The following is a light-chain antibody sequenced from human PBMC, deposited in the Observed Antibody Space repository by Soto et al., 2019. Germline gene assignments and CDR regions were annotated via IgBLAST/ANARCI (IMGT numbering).Light chain of an antibody. CDR2: GAS. V-gene: IGKV3-15*01. CDR3: QQYNNWPPRT. J-gene: IGKJ1*01. CDR1: ESVRTN. Sequence: ETVVTQSPATLSVSPGETATLSCRASESVRTNLAWYQQKPGQAPRLLIYGASNRATGIPARFSGSGSGTEFTLHISSLQSEDFAVYYCQQYNNWPPRTFGQGTKVEIK.